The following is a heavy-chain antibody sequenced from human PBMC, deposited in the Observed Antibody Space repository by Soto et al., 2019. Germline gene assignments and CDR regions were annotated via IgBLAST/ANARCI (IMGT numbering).Heavy chain of an antibody. CDR2: ISANNGNT. V-gene: IGHV1-18*04. CDR3: ARDLEYYNSNGSPSDD. J-gene: IGHJ4*02. D-gene: IGHD3-22*01. CDR1: GYTFTSYG. Sequence: GASVKVSCKASGYTFTSYGMSWVRQAPGQGLEWMGWISANNGNTNYAQKLQGRVTMTTDTSTSTAYMELRRLRSDDTAVYYCARDLEYYNSNGSPSDDWGQGTLVTVSS.